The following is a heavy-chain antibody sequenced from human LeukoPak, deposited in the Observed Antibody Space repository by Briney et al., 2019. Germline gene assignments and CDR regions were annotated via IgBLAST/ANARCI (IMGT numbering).Heavy chain of an antibody. CDR2: ISYDGSNK. V-gene: IGHV3-30*18. CDR3: AKDPRPYSSNWYVSD. Sequence: QPGRSLRLSCAASGFTVSSNYMSWVRQAPGKGLEWVAVISYDGSNKYYADSVKGRFTISRDNSKNTLYLQMNSLRAEDTAVYYCAKDPRPYSSNWYVSDWGQGTLVTVSS. CDR1: GFTVSSNY. D-gene: IGHD6-13*01. J-gene: IGHJ4*02.